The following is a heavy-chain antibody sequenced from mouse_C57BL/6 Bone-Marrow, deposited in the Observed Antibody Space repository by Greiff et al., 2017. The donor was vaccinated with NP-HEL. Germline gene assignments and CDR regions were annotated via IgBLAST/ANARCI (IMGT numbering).Heavy chain of an antibody. J-gene: IGHJ4*01. CDR1: GYTFTNYW. CDR2: IYPGGGYT. V-gene: IGHV1-63*01. CDR3: ARMDYGSSFYAMDY. Sequence: LEESGAELVRPGTSVKMSCKASGYTFTNYWIGWAKQRPGHGLEWIGDIYPGGGYTNYNEKFKGKATLTADKSSSTAYMQFSSLTSEDSAIYYCARMDYGSSFYAMDYWGQGTSVTVSS. D-gene: IGHD1-1*01.